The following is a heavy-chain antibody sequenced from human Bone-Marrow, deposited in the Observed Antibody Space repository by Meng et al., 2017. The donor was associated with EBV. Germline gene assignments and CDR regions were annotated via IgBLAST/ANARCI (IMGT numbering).Heavy chain of an antibody. D-gene: IGHD6-19*01. CDR1: GDSISSFYY. J-gene: IGHJ5*02. Sequence: QRRRGERGPGQGKPSGTLSLTCTVSGDSISSFYYWGWIRQPPGRGLEWIGSVHYTGSTYYSPSLKSRVTVSVDTSKNQFSLRLTSVTAADTAVYYCARPFPSWQSPRLDPFGAWGQGTLVTVSS. V-gene: IGHV4-39*01. CDR3: ARPFPSWQSPRLDPFGA. CDR2: VHYTGST.